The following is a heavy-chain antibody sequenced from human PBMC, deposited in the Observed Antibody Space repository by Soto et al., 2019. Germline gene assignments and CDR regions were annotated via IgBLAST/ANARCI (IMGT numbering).Heavy chain of an antibody. CDR2: IIPIFGTA. D-gene: IGHD3-22*01. Sequence: GASVKVSCKASGGTFSSYAISWVRQAPGQGLEWMGGIIPIFGTANYAQKFQGRVTITADESTSTAYMELSSLRSEDTAVYYCARDPRLDSRGYSLYYYYGMDVWGQGTTVNVSS. V-gene: IGHV1-69*13. CDR1: GGTFSSYA. CDR3: ARDPRLDSRGYSLYYYYGMDV. J-gene: IGHJ6*02.